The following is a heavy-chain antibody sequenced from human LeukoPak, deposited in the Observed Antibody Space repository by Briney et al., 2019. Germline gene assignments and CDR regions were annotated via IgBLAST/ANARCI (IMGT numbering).Heavy chain of an antibody. CDR3: ARARGNYYDSSGYYSSYYFDY. CDR2: IYYSVST. CDR1: GVSISSYY. D-gene: IGHD3-22*01. Sequence: SQTLSLTCTLSGVSISSYYWSWIRQPPGNGLGWIGYIYYSVSTNYNPSLKSRVTISVDTSKNQFSLKLSSVTAADTAVYYCARARGNYYDSSGYYSSYYFDYWGQGTLVTVSS. V-gene: IGHV4-59*01. J-gene: IGHJ4*02.